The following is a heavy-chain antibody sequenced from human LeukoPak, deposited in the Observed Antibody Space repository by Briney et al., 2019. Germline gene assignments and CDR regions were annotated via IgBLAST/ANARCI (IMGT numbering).Heavy chain of an antibody. J-gene: IGHJ3*02. D-gene: IGHD4-17*01. CDR1: GGSISRYY. Sequence: SETLSLTCTVSGGSISRYYWSWIRQPPGKGLEWIGYIYYSGSTNYNPSLKSRVTISVDTSKNQFSLKLSSVTAADTAVYYCARPVTTSTPNAFDIWGQGTMVTVSS. V-gene: IGHV4-59*08. CDR3: ARPVTTSTPNAFDI. CDR2: IYYSGST.